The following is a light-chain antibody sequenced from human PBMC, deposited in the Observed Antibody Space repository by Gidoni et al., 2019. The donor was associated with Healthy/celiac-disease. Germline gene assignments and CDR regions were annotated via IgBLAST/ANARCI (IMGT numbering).Light chain of an antibody. CDR1: QSVLYSSNNKNY. Sequence: DLVMTQSPDSLAVSLGERATINCKSSQSVLYSSNNKNYLAWYQQKPGQPPKLLIYWAATRESGVPDRFSGSGSGTDFTLTISSRKAEDVAVYYCQQYYSTPPWTFGQGTKVEIK. CDR3: QQYYSTPPWT. V-gene: IGKV4-1*01. CDR2: WAA. J-gene: IGKJ1*01.